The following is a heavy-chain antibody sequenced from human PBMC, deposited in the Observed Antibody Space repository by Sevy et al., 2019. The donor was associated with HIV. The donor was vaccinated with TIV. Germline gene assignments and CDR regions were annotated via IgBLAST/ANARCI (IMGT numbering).Heavy chain of an antibody. V-gene: IGHV3-7*01. D-gene: IGHD3-22*01. CDR1: GFTFTTYW. Sequence: GGSLRLSCAASGFTFTTYWMIWIRQAPGKGLECVANINRDGTQKYYAESLKDRFTISRDNAENSLYLQMDSLRAEDTALYYCARESSGPSVVDLWGQGTLVTVSS. CDR2: INRDGTQK. J-gene: IGHJ5*02. CDR3: ARESSGPSVVDL.